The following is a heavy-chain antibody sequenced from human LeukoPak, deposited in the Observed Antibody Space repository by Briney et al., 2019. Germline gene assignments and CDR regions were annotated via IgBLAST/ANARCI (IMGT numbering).Heavy chain of an antibody. Sequence: SETLSLTCTVSGGSISSYYWSRIRQPPGKGLEWIGYIYYSGSTNYNPSLKSRVTISVDTSKNQFSLKLSSVTAADTAVYYCARFSGRRYYFDYWGQGTVVTVSS. J-gene: IGHJ4*02. V-gene: IGHV4-59*01. CDR3: ARFSGRRYYFDY. D-gene: IGHD6-19*01. CDR1: GGSISSYY. CDR2: IYYSGST.